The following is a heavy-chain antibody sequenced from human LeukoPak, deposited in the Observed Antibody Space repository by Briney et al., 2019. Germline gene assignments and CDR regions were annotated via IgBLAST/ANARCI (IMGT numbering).Heavy chain of an antibody. V-gene: IGHV3-74*01. D-gene: IGHD6-19*01. CDR1: GFTFSSYW. CDR3: ARVGSLESDRSGWYGMDV. J-gene: IGHJ6*02. CDR2: INSDGSST. Sequence: GGSLRLSCAASGFTFSSYWMHWVRQAPGKGLVWVSRINSDGSSTSYADSVKGRFTIPRDNAKNTLYLQMNSLRAEDTAVYYCARVGSLESDRSGWYGMDVWGQGTTVTVSS.